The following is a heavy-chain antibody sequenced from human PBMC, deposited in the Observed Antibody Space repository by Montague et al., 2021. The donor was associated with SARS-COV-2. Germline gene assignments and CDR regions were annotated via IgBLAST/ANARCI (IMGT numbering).Heavy chain of an antibody. J-gene: IGHJ3*01. CDR1: GGSINSNTYY. CDR3: ARRVTRCAFDV. Sequence: SETLSLTCIVSGGSINSNTYYWAWIRQPTGKGLEWIVNIYYRGAXWSDPTLRSRVTISADTSRNQFNLKLTTVTAADMGLYYCARRVTRCAFDVWGQGTMVTVSS. V-gene: IGHV4-39*01. CDR2: IYYRGAX. D-gene: IGHD5-24*01.